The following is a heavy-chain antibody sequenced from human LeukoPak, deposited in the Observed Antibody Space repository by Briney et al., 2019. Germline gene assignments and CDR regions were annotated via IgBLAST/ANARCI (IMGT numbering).Heavy chain of an antibody. CDR1: GFTFDDYA. Sequence: PGRSLRLSCAASGFTFDDYAMHWVRLAPGKGLEWVSGISWNSGSIGYADSVKGRFTISRDNAKNSLYLQMNSLRAEDTALYYCAKDSGYRAYYYYGMDVWGQGTTVTVSS. D-gene: IGHD5-18*01. V-gene: IGHV3-9*01. J-gene: IGHJ6*02. CDR3: AKDSGYRAYYYYGMDV. CDR2: ISWNSGSI.